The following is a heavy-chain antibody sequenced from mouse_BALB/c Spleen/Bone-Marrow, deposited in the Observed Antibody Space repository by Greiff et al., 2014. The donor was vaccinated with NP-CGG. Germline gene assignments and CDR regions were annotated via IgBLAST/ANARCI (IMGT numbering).Heavy chain of an antibody. CDR2: INPSTGYT. J-gene: IGHJ3*01. Sequence: VKLQESGAELAKPGASVKMSCTASGYTFTSYWMHWVKQRPGQGLEWIGYINPSTGYTEYNQKFKDKATLTADKSSSTAYMQLSSLTSEDSAVYFGARWRFAYWGQGTLVTVSA. CDR3: ARWRFAY. CDR1: GYTFTSYW. V-gene: IGHV1-7*01.